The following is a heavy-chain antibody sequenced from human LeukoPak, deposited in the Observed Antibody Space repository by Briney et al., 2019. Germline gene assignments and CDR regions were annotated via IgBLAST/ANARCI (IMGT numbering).Heavy chain of an antibody. V-gene: IGHV4-59*01. Sequence: SETLSLTCTVSGGSISSYYWSWIRQPPGKGLEWIGYIYYSGNTNYNPSLKSRVTISVDTSKNQFSLKLSSVTAADTAVYYCARGINYGSGRTRVGMDVWGKGTTVTVSS. D-gene: IGHD3-10*01. CDR2: IYYSGNT. J-gene: IGHJ6*04. CDR3: ARGINYGSGRTRVGMDV. CDR1: GGSISSYY.